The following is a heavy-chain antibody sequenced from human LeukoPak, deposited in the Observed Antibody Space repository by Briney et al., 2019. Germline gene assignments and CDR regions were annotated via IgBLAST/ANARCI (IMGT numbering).Heavy chain of an antibody. J-gene: IGHJ3*02. CDR2: IYHSGST. V-gene: IGHV4-4*02. CDR1: GGSISSSNW. Sequence: PSGTLSLTCAVSGGSISSSNWWSWVRQPPGKGLEWIGEIYHSGSTNYNPSLKSRVTISVDKSKNQFSLKLSSVTAADTAVYYCARDVVTAPGDAFDIWGQGTMVTVSS. CDR3: ARDVVTAPGDAFDI. D-gene: IGHD2-21*02.